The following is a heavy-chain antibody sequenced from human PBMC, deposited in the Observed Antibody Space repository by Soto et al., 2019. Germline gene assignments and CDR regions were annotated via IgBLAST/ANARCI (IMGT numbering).Heavy chain of an antibody. V-gene: IGHV5-51*01. J-gene: IGHJ6*02. CDR3: ARMYYYDSSGYKYGMDV. CDR2: IYPGDSDT. CDR1: GYSFTSYW. D-gene: IGHD3-22*01. Sequence: GESRKISCKGSGYSFTSYWIGWVRQMPGKGLEWMGIIYPGDSDTRYSPSFQGQVTTSADKSISTAYLQWSSLKASDTAMYYCARMYYYDSSGYKYGMDVWGQGTTVTVSS.